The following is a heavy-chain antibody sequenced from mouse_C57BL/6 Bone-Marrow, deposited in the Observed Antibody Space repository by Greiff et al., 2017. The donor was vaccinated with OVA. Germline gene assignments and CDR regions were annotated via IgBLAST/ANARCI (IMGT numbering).Heavy chain of an antibody. CDR3: TRSVEGNFWNFDG. Sequence: VQLQQSGTVLARPGASVKMSCKTSGYTFTSYWMHWVKQRPGQGLEWIGAIYPGNSDTSYNQKFQGKAKLTAVTSASTAYMELSSLTTEDSAVYNGTRSVEGNFWNFDGADTGTTVTAPS. CDR1: GYTFTSYW. CDR2: IYPGNSDT. D-gene: IGHD2-1*01. J-gene: IGHJ1*03. V-gene: IGHV1-5*01.